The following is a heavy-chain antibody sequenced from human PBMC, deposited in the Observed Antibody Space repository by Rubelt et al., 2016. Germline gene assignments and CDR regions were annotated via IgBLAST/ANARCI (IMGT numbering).Heavy chain of an antibody. CDR1: GGSISSGTYY. J-gene: IGHJ4*02. Sequence: QLQLQESGPGLVKPSETLSLTCSVSGGSISSGTYYWGWIRQPPGKGLEWIGYIYYSGSTNYNPSLKSRVTMSVDTSKNQFSLKLSSVTAADTAVYYCASGGVNWNSDYWGQGTLVTVSS. CDR2: IYYSGST. D-gene: IGHD1-7*01. V-gene: IGHV4-61*01. CDR3: ASGGVNWNSDY.